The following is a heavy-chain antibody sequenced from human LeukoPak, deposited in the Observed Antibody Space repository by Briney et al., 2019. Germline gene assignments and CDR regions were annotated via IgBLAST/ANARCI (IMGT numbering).Heavy chain of an antibody. V-gene: IGHV1-69*13. CDR2: IIPIFGTA. CDR3: ARHGGYCSSTSCYTAYYYYYMDV. D-gene: IGHD2-2*02. J-gene: IGHJ6*03. Sequence: ASVKVSCKASGGTFSSYAISWVRQAPGQGLEWMGGIIPIFGTANYAQKFQGRVTITADESTSTAYMELSSLRSEDTAVYYCARHGGYCSSTSCYTAYYYYYMDVWGKGTTVTVSS. CDR1: GGTFSSYA.